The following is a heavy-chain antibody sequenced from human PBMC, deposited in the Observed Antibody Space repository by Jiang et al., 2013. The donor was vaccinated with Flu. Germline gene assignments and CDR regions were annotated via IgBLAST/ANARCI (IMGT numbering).Heavy chain of an antibody. V-gene: IGHV3-30*18. CDR3: AKALNRTTVTTGPDY. CDR2: ISYDGSNK. D-gene: IGHD4-17*01. Sequence: VQLVESGGGVVQPGRSLRLSCAASGFTFSSYGMHWVRQAPGKGLEWVAVISYDGSNKYYADSVKGRFTISRDNSKNTLYLQMNSLRAEDTAVYYCAKALNRTTVTTGPDYWGQGTLVTVSS. CDR1: GFTFSSYG. J-gene: IGHJ4*02.